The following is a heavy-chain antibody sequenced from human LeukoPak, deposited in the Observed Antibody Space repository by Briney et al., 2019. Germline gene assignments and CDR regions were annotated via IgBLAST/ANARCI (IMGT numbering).Heavy chain of an antibody. CDR2: ISAYNGNT. V-gene: IGHV1-18*01. CDR3: ARGRDYGDYRRVYYFDY. J-gene: IGHJ4*02. D-gene: IGHD4-17*01. Sequence: ASVKVSCKASGGTFSSYAISWVRQAPGQGLEWMGWISAYNGNTNYAQKLQGRVTMTTDTSTSTAYMELRSLRSDDTAVYYCARGRDYGDYRRVYYFDYWGQGTLVTVSS. CDR1: GGTFSSYA.